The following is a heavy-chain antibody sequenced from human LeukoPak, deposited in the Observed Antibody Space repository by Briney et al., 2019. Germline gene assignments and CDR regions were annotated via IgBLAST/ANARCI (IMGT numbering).Heavy chain of an antibody. CDR1: GGSISSGGYY. Sequence: PSETLSLTCTVSGGSISSGGYYWSWIRQHPGKGLEWIGYIYYSGSTYYNPSLKSRVTISVDTSNNQFSLKLSSVTAADTAVYYCARAGEESYYYDSSGYVIDYWGQGTLVTVSS. V-gene: IGHV4-31*03. J-gene: IGHJ4*02. CDR3: ARAGEESYYYDSSGYVIDY. D-gene: IGHD3-22*01. CDR2: IYYSGST.